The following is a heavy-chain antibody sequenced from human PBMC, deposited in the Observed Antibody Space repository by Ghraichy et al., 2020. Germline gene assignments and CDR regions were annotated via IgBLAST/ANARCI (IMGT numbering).Heavy chain of an antibody. CDR1: GFTFSNYG. CDR3: AKDHYDVLNGNRIALAIGYNYGVDV. V-gene: IGHV3-30*18. CDR2: ISYDGRNK. D-gene: IGHD3-9*01. Sequence: GGSLRLSCVASGFTFSNYGIHWVRQAPGKGLEWVSFISYDGRNKFYADSVKGRFTVSRDNSENTLYLQMNSLRGDDTAVFYCAKDHYDVLNGNRIALAIGYNYGVDVWGQGTTVIVSS. J-gene: IGHJ6*02.